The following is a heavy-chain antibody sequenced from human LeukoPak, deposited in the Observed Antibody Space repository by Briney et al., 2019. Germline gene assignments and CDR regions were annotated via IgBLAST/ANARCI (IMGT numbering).Heavy chain of an antibody. V-gene: IGHV3-7*05. Sequence: GGSPRLSCVVSGLTFSNCRMRWVRPALGRGLWWVANIKEDGTEKSYVGSVKGRFTISRDNAKNSLYLQMNSLRAEDTALYYCARDEFGPLAFWGRGTLVTVSS. CDR2: IKEDGTEK. CDR1: GLTFSNCR. CDR3: ARDEFGPLAF. J-gene: IGHJ4*02. D-gene: IGHD3/OR15-3a*01.